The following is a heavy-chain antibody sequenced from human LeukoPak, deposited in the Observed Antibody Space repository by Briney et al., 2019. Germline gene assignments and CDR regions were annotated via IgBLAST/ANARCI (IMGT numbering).Heavy chain of an antibody. Sequence: SETLSLTCTVSGGSISSYYWSWIRQPAGEGLEWIGRIYTSGSTNYNPSLQCRVSMSGDTYKNQFSLKLSSVTAADTAVYYCARDIAWECGGDCYSGAFDIWGQGTMVTVSS. J-gene: IGHJ3*02. CDR3: ARDIAWECGGDCYSGAFDI. CDR1: GGSISSYY. D-gene: IGHD2-21*02. V-gene: IGHV4-4*07. CDR2: IYTSGST.